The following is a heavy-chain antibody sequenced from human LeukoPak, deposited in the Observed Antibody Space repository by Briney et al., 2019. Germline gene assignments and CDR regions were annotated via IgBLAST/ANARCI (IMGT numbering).Heavy chain of an antibody. CDR2: IGSSSSYI. J-gene: IGHJ3*02. CDR1: GLAFSSDS. V-gene: IGHV3-21*01. Sequence: GGSLRLSCAASGLAFSSDSMNWVRQARGKGLEWVSSIGSSSSYINYADSVKGRFTISRDNAKNSLYLQMKSLRAEDTAVYYCARESGGNFGEAFDIWGQGTMVTVSS. D-gene: IGHD4-23*01. CDR3: ARESGGNFGEAFDI.